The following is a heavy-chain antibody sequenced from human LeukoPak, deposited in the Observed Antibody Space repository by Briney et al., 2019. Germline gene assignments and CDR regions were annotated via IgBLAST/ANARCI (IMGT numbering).Heavy chain of an antibody. CDR1: GYTFTSYA. V-gene: IGHV7-4-1*02. CDR2: INTNTGNP. J-gene: IGHJ5*02. Sequence: GASVKVSCKASGYTFTSYAMNWVRQAPGQGLEWMGWINTNTGNPTYAQGFTGRFVFSLDTSVSTAYLQISSLKAEDTAVYYCARDLIGRTCSGGSCYSISWFDPWGQGTLVTVSS. CDR3: ARDLIGRTCSGGSCYSISWFDP. D-gene: IGHD2-15*01.